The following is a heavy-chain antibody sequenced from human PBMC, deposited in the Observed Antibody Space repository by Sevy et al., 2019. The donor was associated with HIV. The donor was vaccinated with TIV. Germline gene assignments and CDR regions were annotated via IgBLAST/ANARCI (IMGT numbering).Heavy chain of an antibody. Sequence: GGSLRLSCAASGFTFSDYHMSWIRQAPGKGLEWVSYISSSGSTIYYADSVKGRFTISRDNAKNSLYLQMNSLRAEDTAVYYCAREMKTVAGTSDAFDIWGQGTMVTVSS. CDR3: AREMKTVAGTSDAFDI. J-gene: IGHJ3*02. V-gene: IGHV3-11*01. CDR1: GFTFSDYH. D-gene: IGHD6-19*01. CDR2: ISSSGSTI.